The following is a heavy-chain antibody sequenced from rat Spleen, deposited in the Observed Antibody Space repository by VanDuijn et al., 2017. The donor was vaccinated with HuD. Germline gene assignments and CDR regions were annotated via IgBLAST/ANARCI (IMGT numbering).Heavy chain of an antibody. V-gene: IGHV5S13*01. CDR1: GFILSNYG. Sequence: EVQLVESGGGLVQPGRSLKLSCVASGFILSNYGMAWVRQTPTKGLEWVASISSGGTNTFYRNSVKGRFTISRDNAKSTLYLQMDSLRSEDTATYYCTTANNGGFSELYCFDYWGQGVMVTVSS. D-gene: IGHD1-11*01. CDR3: TTANNGGFSELYCFDY. CDR2: ISSGGTNT. J-gene: IGHJ2*01.